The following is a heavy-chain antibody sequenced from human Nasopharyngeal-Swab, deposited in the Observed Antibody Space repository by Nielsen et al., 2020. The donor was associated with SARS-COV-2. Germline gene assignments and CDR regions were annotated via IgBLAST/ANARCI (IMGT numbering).Heavy chain of an antibody. CDR1: GFTFSSYG. Sequence: GGSLRLSCAASGFTFSSYGMHWVRQAPGKGLEWVAVISYDGSNKYYADSVKGRFTISRDNSKNTLYLQMNSLRAEDTAVYYCARDVGHIVVVVATDLGAFDIWGQGTMVTVSS. J-gene: IGHJ3*02. CDR3: ARDVGHIVVVVATDLGAFDI. V-gene: IGHV3-30*03. CDR2: ISYDGSNK. D-gene: IGHD2-15*01.